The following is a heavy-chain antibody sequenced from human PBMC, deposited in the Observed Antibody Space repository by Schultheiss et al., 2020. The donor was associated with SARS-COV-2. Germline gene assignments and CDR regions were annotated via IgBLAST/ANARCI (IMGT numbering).Heavy chain of an antibody. CDR2: IYGGGST. Sequence: GGSLRLSCAASGFTFDDYAMHWVRQAPGKGLVWVSMIYGGGSTSYADSVKGRFTISRDNSKNTLYLQMNNLRVEDTAVYYCARVRLPGPGYFDYWGQGTLVTVSS. CDR1: GFTFDDYA. CDR3: ARVRLPGPGYFDY. V-gene: IGHV3-53*01. D-gene: IGHD5-12*01. J-gene: IGHJ4*02.